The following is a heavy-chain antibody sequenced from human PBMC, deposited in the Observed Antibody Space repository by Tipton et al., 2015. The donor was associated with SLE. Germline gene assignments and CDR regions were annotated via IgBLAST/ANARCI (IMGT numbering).Heavy chain of an antibody. CDR2: ISGYNGNT. J-gene: IGHJ3*02. D-gene: IGHD3-10*01. Sequence: QLVQSGPEVKKPGASVKVSCKASDYTFTSSGISWVRQAPGQGLEWMGWISGYNGNTNYAQKVQGRVTITADESTSTAYMELSSLRSEDTAVYYCARDVGSVPFDIWGQGTMVTVSS. CDR1: DYTFTSSG. V-gene: IGHV1-18*01. CDR3: ARDVGSVPFDI.